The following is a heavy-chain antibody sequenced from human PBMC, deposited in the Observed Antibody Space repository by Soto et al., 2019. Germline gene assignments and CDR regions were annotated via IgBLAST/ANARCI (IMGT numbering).Heavy chain of an antibody. Sequence: QLQLQESGPGLVKPSETLSLTCTVSGGSISSSSYYWGWIRQPPGKGLEWIGSIYYSGSTYYNPSPKSPVTISVDTSKNQFSLKLSSVTAADTAVYYCAIHPLPRYGMDVWGQGTTVTVSS. CDR2: IYYSGST. CDR3: AIHPLPRYGMDV. V-gene: IGHV4-39*01. J-gene: IGHJ6*02. CDR1: GGSISSSSYY.